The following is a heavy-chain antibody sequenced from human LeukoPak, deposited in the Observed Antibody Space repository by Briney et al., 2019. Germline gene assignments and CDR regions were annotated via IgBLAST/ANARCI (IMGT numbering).Heavy chain of an antibody. CDR2: IYHSGST. CDR3: ARRASTSATDIFDI. J-gene: IGHJ3*02. Sequence: SQTLSLTCAVSGGSISSGGYSWSWIRQPPGKGLEWIGYIYHSGSTYYNPSLKSRVTISVDRSKNQFSLKLSSVTAADTAVYYCARRASTSATDIFDIWGQGTMVTVSS. D-gene: IGHD2/OR15-2a*01. CDR1: GGSISSGGYS. V-gene: IGHV4-30-2*01.